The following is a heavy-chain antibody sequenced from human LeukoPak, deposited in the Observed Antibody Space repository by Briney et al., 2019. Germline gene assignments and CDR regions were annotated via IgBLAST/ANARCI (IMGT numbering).Heavy chain of an antibody. J-gene: IGHJ3*02. D-gene: IGHD6-13*01. V-gene: IGHV3-48*01. CDR1: GFTFSSYS. Sequence: GGSLRLSCAASGFTFSSYSMTWVRQAPGKGLEWVGYISSSSSTIYHADSVKGRFTISGDNAKNSLYLQMNRLRAEDTAAYYCARDREGAAAGAFDIWGQGTMVTVSS. CDR2: ISSSSSTI. CDR3: ARDREGAAAGAFDI.